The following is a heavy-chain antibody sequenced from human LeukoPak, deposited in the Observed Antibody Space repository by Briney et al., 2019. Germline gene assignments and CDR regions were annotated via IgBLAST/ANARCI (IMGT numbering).Heavy chain of an antibody. Sequence: PGGSLRLSCAVSGFTFSSYWMSWVRQAPGKGLEWLANINEDGSGRFYVDSVKGRLTISRDNAKNSLFLQMNSLRAEGTAVYYCARAAGGTSRDYWGQGTLVTVSS. D-gene: IGHD1-26*01. CDR1: GFTFSSYW. J-gene: IGHJ4*02. V-gene: IGHV3-7*01. CDR3: ARAAGGTSRDY. CDR2: INEDGSGR.